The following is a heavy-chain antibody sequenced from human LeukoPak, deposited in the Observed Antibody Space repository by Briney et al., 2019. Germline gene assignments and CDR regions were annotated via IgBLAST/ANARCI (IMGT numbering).Heavy chain of an antibody. D-gene: IGHD4-17*01. CDR2: IYSGGST. J-gene: IGHJ4*02. V-gene: IGHV3-53*04. Sequence: GGSLRLSCAASGFTVSSNYMSWVRQAPGKGLEWVSVIYSGGSTYYADSVKGRFTISRHNSKNTLYLQMSSLRAEDTAVYYCARDGAFGEFDYWGQGTLVTVSS. CDR1: GFTVSSNY. CDR3: ARDGAFGEFDY.